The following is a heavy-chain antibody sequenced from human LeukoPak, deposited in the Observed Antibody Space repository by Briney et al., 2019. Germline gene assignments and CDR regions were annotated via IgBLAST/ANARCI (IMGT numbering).Heavy chain of an antibody. V-gene: IGHV4-61*01. J-gene: IGHJ4*02. CDR3: AREPRSYYYDSSGQQD. CDR1: GGSVSSGSYY. CDR2: IYYSGST. Sequence: PSETLSLTCTVSGGSVSSGSYYWSWIRQPPGKGLEWIVYIYYSGSTNYNPSLKSRVTISVDTSKNQFSLKLSSVTAADTAVYYCAREPRSYYYDSSGQQDWGQGTLVTVSS. D-gene: IGHD3-22*01.